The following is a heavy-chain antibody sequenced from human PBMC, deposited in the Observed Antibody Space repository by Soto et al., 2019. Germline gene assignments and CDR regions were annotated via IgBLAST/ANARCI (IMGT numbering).Heavy chain of an antibody. J-gene: IGHJ5*02. CDR1: GGSISSYY. Sequence: PSETLSLTCTVSGGSISSYYWSWIRQPPGKGLEWIGYIYYSGSTNYNPSLKSRVTISVDTSKNQFSLKLSSVTAADTAVYYCARDGYSGIYLGNWFDPWGQGTLVTVSS. CDR2: IYYSGST. D-gene: IGHD1-26*01. CDR3: ARDGYSGIYLGNWFDP. V-gene: IGHV4-59*01.